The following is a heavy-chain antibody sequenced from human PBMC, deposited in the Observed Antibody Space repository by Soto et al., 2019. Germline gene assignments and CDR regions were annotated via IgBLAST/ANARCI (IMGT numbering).Heavy chain of an antibody. CDR1: GGTFSSYS. Sequence: ASVKVSCKASGGTFSSYSISWVRQAPGQGLEWMGWINPNSGGTNYAQKFQGWVTMTRDTSISTAYMELSRLRSDDTAVYYCARGAGYSSGWSRSSNWFDPWGQGTLVTVSS. CDR2: INPNSGGT. V-gene: IGHV1-2*04. D-gene: IGHD6-19*01. J-gene: IGHJ5*02. CDR3: ARGAGYSSGWSRSSNWFDP.